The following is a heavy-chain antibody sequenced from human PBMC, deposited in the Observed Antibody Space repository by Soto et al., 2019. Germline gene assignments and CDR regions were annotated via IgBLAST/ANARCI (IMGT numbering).Heavy chain of an antibody. CDR2: IISILGIA. D-gene: IGHD6-13*01. CDR1: GGTFSSYT. CDR3: AREIAAAGYPPKNNPNYCIDV. Sequence: QVQLVQSGAEVKKPGSSVKVSCTASGGTFSSYTISWVRQAPGQGLEWMGRIISILGIANYAQKFQGRVTINADKSTSTASMELSSLRSEDTAVYYCAREIAAAGYPPKNNPNYCIDVWGKGTTVTVSS. J-gene: IGHJ6*03. V-gene: IGHV1-69*08.